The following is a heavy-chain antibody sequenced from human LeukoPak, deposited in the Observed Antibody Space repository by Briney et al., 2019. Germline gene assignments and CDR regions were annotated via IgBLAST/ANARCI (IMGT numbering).Heavy chain of an antibody. CDR2: INPNSGGT. J-gene: IGHJ5*02. CDR1: GYSFTAYY. D-gene: IGHD3-3*01. V-gene: IGHV1-2*02. Sequence: ASVKVSCKTSGYSFTAYYIHWMRQAPGQGLEWMGWINPNSGGTKYAQKFQGRVTLTRDTSISTAYMELSRLRCDDTAVYYCARSYDFWSGPPFDPWGQGTLVTVSS. CDR3: ARSYDFWSGPPFDP.